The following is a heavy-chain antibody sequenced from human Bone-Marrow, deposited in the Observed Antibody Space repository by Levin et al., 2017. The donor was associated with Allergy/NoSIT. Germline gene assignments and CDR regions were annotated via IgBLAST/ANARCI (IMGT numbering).Heavy chain of an antibody. CDR3: ARNRHCIGGRCYSV. J-gene: IGHJ4*02. D-gene: IGHD2-15*01. Sequence: HPGGSLRLSCAASGFTVSNNYMRWVRQAPGKGLEWVSLIYSGGTTYYADSVKGRFTISRDNSKNTVYLQMNSLRAEDTAVYYCARNRHCIGGRCYSVWGQGTLVTVSS. V-gene: IGHV3-53*01. CDR1: GFTVSNNY. CDR2: IYSGGTT.